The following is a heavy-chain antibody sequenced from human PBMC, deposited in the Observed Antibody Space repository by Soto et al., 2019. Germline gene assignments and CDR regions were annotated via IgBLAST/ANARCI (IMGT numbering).Heavy chain of an antibody. J-gene: IGHJ4*02. D-gene: IGHD3-10*01. CDR1: GFTFSNAW. CDR2: IKSKADGGTT. Sequence: GGSLRLSCAASGFTFSNAWMSWVRQAPGKGLEWVGRIKSKADGGTTDYVAPVKGRFTISRDDSKNTVYLQMNSLKTEDTAVYYCTTDNWFGELFPAFWGQGTLVTVSS. V-gene: IGHV3-15*01. CDR3: TTDNWFGELFPAF.